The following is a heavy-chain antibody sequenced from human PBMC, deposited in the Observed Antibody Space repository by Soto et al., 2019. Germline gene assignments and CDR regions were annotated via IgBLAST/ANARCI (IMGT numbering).Heavy chain of an antibody. CDR3: ATRLYCTNGVCYTWNWFGP. D-gene: IGHD2-8*01. V-gene: IGHV1-24*01. Sequence: ASVKVSCKVSGYTLTELSMHWVRQAPGKGLEWMGGFDPEDGETIYAQKFQGRVTMTEDTSTDTAYMELSSLRSEDTAVYYCATRLYCTNGVCYTWNWFGPWGQGTLVTVSS. J-gene: IGHJ5*02. CDR1: GYTLTELS. CDR2: FDPEDGET.